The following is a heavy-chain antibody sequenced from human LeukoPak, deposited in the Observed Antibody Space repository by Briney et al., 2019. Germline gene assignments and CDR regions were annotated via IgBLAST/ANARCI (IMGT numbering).Heavy chain of an antibody. J-gene: IGHJ4*02. CDR3: ARGQD. CDR2: LSYNGSNK. V-gene: IGHV3-30*04. Sequence: GGSLRLSCAASVFTFSSYAMHWVREAPGKGLEWVADLSYNGSNKYYADSVKGRFTISRDNSKNTLYLQMNSLRAEDTAVYYCARGQDWGQGTLVTVSS. CDR1: VFTFSSYA.